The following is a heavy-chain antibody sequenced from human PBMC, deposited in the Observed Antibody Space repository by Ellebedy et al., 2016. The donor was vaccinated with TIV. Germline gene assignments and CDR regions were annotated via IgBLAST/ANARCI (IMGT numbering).Heavy chain of an antibody. CDR1: GYTFTGYF. J-gene: IGHJ4*02. Sequence: ASVKVSCKASGYTFTGYFVHWVRQAPGQGLEWMGWINPKSGDTKYAQNFQGRVTMTRDTSISTAYMDLSSLKFDDTAVYYCARAPWGSGTYYNDYWGQGTLLTVSS. V-gene: IGHV1-2*02. CDR2: INPKSGDT. CDR3: ARAPWGSGTYYNDY. D-gene: IGHD3-10*01.